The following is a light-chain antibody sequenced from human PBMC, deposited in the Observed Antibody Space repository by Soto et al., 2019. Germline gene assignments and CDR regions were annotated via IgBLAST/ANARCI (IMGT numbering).Light chain of an antibody. CDR3: QQYKDWPTT. J-gene: IGKJ1*01. V-gene: IGKV3-15*01. Sequence: IVLTQSPATLSVSPGERATLSCWASQTLDSMVAWYQQKSDQAPRLLIYSASARATGVPARFSGYGSGTDFTLTISSLQSEDFGVYYCQQYKDWPTTFGQGTKVEV. CDR2: SAS. CDR1: QTLDSM.